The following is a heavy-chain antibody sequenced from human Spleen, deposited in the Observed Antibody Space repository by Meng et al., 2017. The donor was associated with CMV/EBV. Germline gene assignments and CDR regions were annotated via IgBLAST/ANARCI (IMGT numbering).Heavy chain of an antibody. V-gene: IGHV1-2*02. CDR2: INPKSGGT. D-gene: IGHD3-22*01. CDR3: ARLPFEDYYDSRGYFDY. CDR1: YTFTGYH. Sequence: YTFTGYHIHWVRQAPGQGLEWMGWINPKSGGTNYPQKFQGRVTMTRDTSISTAYMELRRLRSDDTAVYYCARLPFEDYYDSRGYFDYWGQGTLVTVSS. J-gene: IGHJ4*02.